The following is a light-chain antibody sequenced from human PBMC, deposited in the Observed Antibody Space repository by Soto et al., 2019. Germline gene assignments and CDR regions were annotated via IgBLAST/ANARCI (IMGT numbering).Light chain of an antibody. Sequence: EIVMTQSPATVSVSPGERATLYCRASQSVGNNLAWYQQKPGQAPRLLIYGASNRATGVPDRVSGSGSGTDFTLTISRLEPGDFAVYFCHQYDTSPWTFGPGTKVDIK. CDR2: GAS. CDR1: QSVGNN. CDR3: HQYDTSPWT. V-gene: IGKV3-20*01. J-gene: IGKJ1*01.